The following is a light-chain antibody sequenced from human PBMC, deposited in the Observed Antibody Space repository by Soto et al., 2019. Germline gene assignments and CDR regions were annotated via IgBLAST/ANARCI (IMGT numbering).Light chain of an antibody. CDR3: GTWDSSLSAVV. J-gene: IGLJ2*01. V-gene: IGLV1-51*01. CDR1: SSNIGNNY. Sequence: HSALKQPPSVSAGPGQKVTISCSGSSSNIGNNYVSWYQQLPGTAPKLLIYDNNKRPSGIPDRFSGSKSGTSATLGITGLQTGDEADYYCGTWDSSLSAVVFGGGTKVTV. CDR2: DNN.